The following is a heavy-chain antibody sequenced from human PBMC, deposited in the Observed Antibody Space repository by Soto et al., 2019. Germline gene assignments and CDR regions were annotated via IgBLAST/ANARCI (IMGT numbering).Heavy chain of an antibody. V-gene: IGHV3-23*01. CDR1: GFTFSNFD. CDR2: VSGSGDVT. Sequence: GGSLRLSCAASGFTFSNFDMNWVRQAPGKGLEWVSHVSGSGDVTFHADSVKGRFTISRDNSKNMVYLQMNSLRADDTAVYFCAKDPFPYYDIMIGYNTFDPWGQGTMVTVSS. D-gene: IGHD3-9*01. J-gene: IGHJ5*02. CDR3: AKDPFPYYDIMIGYNTFDP.